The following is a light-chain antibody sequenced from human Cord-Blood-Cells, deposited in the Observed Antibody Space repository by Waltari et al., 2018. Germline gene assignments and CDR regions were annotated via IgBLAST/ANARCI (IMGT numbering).Light chain of an antibody. J-gene: IGLJ1*01. CDR1: SSDVGGYNY. Sequence: QSALPQPRSVSGSPGQSVTISCTGTSSDVGGYNYVSWYQQHPGKAPQLMIYDVSKRPSGVPDRFSGSKSGNTASRTISGLQAEDEADYYCCSYAGSYTFVFGTGTKVTVL. CDR3: CSYAGSYTFV. V-gene: IGLV2-11*01. CDR2: DVS.